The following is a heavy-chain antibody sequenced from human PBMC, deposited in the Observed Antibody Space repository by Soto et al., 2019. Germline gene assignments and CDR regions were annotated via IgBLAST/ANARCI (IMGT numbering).Heavy chain of an antibody. Sequence: SQTLSLTCAISGDSVSSNSAAWNWIRQSPSRGLEWLGRTYYRSKWYNDYAVSVKSRITINPDTSKNQFSLQLNSVTPEDTAVYYCARLQDVDTAMPVDYYYYYGMDVWGQGTTVTVSS. V-gene: IGHV6-1*01. CDR2: TYYRSKWYN. CDR1: GDSVSSNSAA. D-gene: IGHD5-18*01. CDR3: ARLQDVDTAMPVDYYYYYGMDV. J-gene: IGHJ6*02.